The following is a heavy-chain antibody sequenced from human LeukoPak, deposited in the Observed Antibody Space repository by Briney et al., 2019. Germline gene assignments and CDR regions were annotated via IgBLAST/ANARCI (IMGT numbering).Heavy chain of an antibody. Sequence: ASVKVSCKASGYTFTSYGISWVRQAPGQGLEWMGWISAYNGNTNYAQKLQGRVTMTTDTSTSTAYMELRSLRSDDTAVYYCARRYYDFWSGDAFDIWGQGTMVTVSS. V-gene: IGHV1-18*01. D-gene: IGHD3-3*01. CDR1: GYTFTSYG. CDR3: ARRYYDFWSGDAFDI. CDR2: ISAYNGNT. J-gene: IGHJ3*02.